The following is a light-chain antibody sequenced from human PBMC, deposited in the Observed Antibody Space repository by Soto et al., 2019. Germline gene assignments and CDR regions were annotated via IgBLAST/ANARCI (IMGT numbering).Light chain of an antibody. CDR1: SGSIASNY. CDR3: QSYDSSNGDVV. Sequence: FMLTQPHSVSESPGKTVTISCTRSSGSIASNYVQWYQQRPGSAPTTVIYEDNQRPSGVPDRFSGSIDSSSNSASLTISGLKAEDEADYYCQSYDSSNGDVVVGGGTKLTVL. CDR2: EDN. J-gene: IGLJ2*01. V-gene: IGLV6-57*04.